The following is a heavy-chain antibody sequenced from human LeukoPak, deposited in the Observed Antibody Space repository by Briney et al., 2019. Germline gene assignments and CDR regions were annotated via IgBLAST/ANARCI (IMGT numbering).Heavy chain of an antibody. J-gene: IGHJ4*02. D-gene: IGHD3-9*01. V-gene: IGHV4-34*01. Sequence: SETLSLTCVVYVGSFRGYYWSWIRQPPGKGLEWIGEINHSGSTNYNPSLQSRVTISLDTSKNQFSLKLSSVTAADTAVYYCARSNVDILTGYAVRYFDYWGQGTLVTVSS. CDR3: ARSNVDILTGYAVRYFDY. CDR2: INHSGST. CDR1: VGSFRGYY.